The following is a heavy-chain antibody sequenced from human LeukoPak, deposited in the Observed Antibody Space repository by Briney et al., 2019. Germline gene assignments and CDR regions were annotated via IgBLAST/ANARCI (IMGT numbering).Heavy chain of an antibody. Sequence: GRSLRLSCAASGFTFSTYGMHWVRQAPGKGLEWVAVIWYDGNNKYYADSVKGRFTISRDNSKNTLYLQMNSLRAEDTAVYYCATGKFSSGWFDYWGQGALVTVSS. V-gene: IGHV3-33*08. D-gene: IGHD6-19*01. CDR2: IWYDGNNK. CDR1: GFTFSTYG. CDR3: ATGKFSSGWFDY. J-gene: IGHJ4*02.